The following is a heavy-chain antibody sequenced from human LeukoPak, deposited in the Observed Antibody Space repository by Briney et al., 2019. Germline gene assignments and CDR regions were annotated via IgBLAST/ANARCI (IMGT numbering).Heavy chain of an antibody. CDR1: GFTVSSNY. CDR2: ISGSGGSI. CDR3: AKGGDGYNYYFDY. Sequence: GGSLRLSCAASGFTVSSNYMSWVRQAPGKGLEWVSGISGSGGSIRYADSVKGRFIISRDNSKNTLYLQMNSLRAEDTAVYYCAKGGDGYNYYFDYWGQETLVTVSS. D-gene: IGHD5-24*01. J-gene: IGHJ4*02. V-gene: IGHV3-23*01.